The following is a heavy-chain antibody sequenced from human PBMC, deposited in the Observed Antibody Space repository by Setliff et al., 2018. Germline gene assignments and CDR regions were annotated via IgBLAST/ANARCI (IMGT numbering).Heavy chain of an antibody. D-gene: IGHD2-2*01. CDR3: ARLGGSSTSGGFYYFYYYMDV. CDR1: SSYF. V-gene: IGHV4-39*01. Sequence: SSYFWGWIRQPPGKGLEWIGSIYYSGSTYYNPSLKSRVTISVDTSKNQFSLNLSSVTAADTAVYYCARLGGSSTSGGFYYFYYYMDVWGKGTTVTVS. CDR2: IYYSGST. J-gene: IGHJ6*03.